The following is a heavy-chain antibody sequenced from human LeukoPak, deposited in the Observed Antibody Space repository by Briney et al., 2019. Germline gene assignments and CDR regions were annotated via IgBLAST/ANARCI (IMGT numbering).Heavy chain of an antibody. Sequence: KPSEPLSLTCTVSADFINSYYGGWLRQPAEGGLEWIGLIYTTGRADYDPSLQSRVTMSVDTSQKQFSLNLRSMTAADTAFYFCARHGYTASHFFLDYWSQGTLVTVSS. CDR3: ARHGYTASHFFLDY. CDR1: ADFINSYY. CDR2: IYTTGRA. D-gene: IGHD5-18*01. V-gene: IGHV4-4*07. J-gene: IGHJ4*02.